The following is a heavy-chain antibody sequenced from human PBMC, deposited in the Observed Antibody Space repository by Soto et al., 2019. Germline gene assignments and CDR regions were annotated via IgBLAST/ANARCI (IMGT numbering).Heavy chain of an antibody. J-gene: IGHJ4*02. CDR3: TIAPQWLIRKFDY. V-gene: IGHV3-15*07. D-gene: IGHD6-19*01. CDR2: IKSKTDGGTT. CDR1: GFTFSNAW. Sequence: GGSLRLSCAASGFTFSNAWMNWVRQAPGKGLEWVGRIKSKTDGGTTDYAAPVKGRFTISRDDSKNTLYLQMNSLKTEDAAVYYCTIAPQWLIRKFDYWGQGTLVTVSS.